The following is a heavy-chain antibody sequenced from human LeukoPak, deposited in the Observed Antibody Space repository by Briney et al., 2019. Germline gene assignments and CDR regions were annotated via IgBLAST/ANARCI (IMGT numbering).Heavy chain of an antibody. CDR1: GGSISSGGYY. V-gene: IGHV4-31*03. Sequence: SETLSLTCTVSGGSISSGGYYWSWIRQHPGKGLEWIGYIYYSGSTYYNPSLKSRVTISVDTSKNQFSLKLSSVTAADTAVYYCVARGTGKHYYDSSGYYNHYYGMDVWGQGTTVTVSS. D-gene: IGHD3-22*01. CDR2: IYYSGST. J-gene: IGHJ6*02. CDR3: VARGTGKHYYDSSGYYNHYYGMDV.